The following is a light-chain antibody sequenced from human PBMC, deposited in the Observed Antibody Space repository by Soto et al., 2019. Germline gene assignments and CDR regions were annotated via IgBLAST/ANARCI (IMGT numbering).Light chain of an antibody. CDR3: QQYGSSGT. Sequence: EVVLTQSPATLSLSPGERATLSCRASQRITSYLAWYQQRPGQAPRLLISDASNRATGIPARFSGSGSGTDFTLTISRMEPEEFAVYDCQQYGSSGTFGQGTKVDIK. J-gene: IGKJ1*01. CDR1: QRITSY. CDR2: DAS. V-gene: IGKV3-11*01.